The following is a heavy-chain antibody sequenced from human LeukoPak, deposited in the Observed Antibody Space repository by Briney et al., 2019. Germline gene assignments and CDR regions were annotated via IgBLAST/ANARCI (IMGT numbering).Heavy chain of an antibody. V-gene: IGHV3-7*01. D-gene: IGHD3-10*01. CDR3: ARIYYFGDNNWRYFDN. J-gene: IGHJ4*02. Sequence: GGSLRLSCAASGFTFNSYWMSWVRRAPGKGLKWVANIDPDGSEKQYGDSVKGRFTTSRDNAKNSLYLQMNSLRAEDTAIYYCARIYYFGDNNWRYFDNWGQGTLVTVSS. CDR1: GFTFNSYW. CDR2: IDPDGSEK.